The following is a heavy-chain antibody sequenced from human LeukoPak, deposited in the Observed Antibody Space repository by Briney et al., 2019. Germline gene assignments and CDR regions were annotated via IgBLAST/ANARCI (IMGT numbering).Heavy chain of an antibody. D-gene: IGHD3-3*02. Sequence: SETLSLTCTVSGGSISSTGYYWGWIRQPPGKGLEWIGSVSYSGSTYYNPSLKSQVTTSVDTSKNQFSLKLSSVTAADTAVYYCARWGQFWSGYYSFDYWGQGTLVTVSS. J-gene: IGHJ4*02. CDR3: ARWGQFWSGYYSFDY. CDR2: VSYSGST. V-gene: IGHV4-39*01. CDR1: GGSISSTGYY.